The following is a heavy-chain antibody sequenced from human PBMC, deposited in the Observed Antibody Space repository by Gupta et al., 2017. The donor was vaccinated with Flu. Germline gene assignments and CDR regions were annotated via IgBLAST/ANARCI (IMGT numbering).Heavy chain of an antibody. Sequence: QVQLQQSGPGLVKPSQTLSLTCAISGDSVSSNSAAWNWIRQSPSRGLEWLGRTYYRSKWYNDYAVSVKSRITINPDTSKNQFSLQLNSVTPEDTAVYYCARDGVSTTGTTIYYGMDVWGQGTTVTVSS. V-gene: IGHV6-1*01. CDR3: ARDGVSTTGTTIYYGMDV. D-gene: IGHD1-1*01. J-gene: IGHJ6*02. CDR2: TYYRSKWYN. CDR1: GDSVSSNSAA.